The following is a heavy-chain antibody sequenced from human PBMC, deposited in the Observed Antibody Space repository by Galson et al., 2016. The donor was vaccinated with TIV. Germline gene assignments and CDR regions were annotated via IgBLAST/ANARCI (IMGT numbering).Heavy chain of an antibody. Sequence: ETLSLTCNVSGSSITRSNSYWDWIRQPPGKGLEWIGSIYYDGSTYYNPSLKSRDTISVDTSKNDFSLKLSSVTAADTAVYYCRYYISRGYHSALQSGYYYHTDVWGKGTTVTVSS. V-gene: IGHV4-39*02. CDR2: IYYDGST. CDR3: RYYISRGYHSALQSGYYYHTDV. CDR1: GSSITRSNSY. J-gene: IGHJ6*03. D-gene: IGHD3-22*01.